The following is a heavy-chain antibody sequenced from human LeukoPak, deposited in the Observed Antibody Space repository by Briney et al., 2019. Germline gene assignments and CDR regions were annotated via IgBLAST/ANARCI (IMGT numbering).Heavy chain of an antibody. Sequence: PSETLSLTCTVSGGSISSSSYYWGWIRQPPGKGLEWIGEINHSGSTNYNPSLKSRVTISVDTSKNQFSLKLSSVTAADTAVYYCARAEDDYYYYYMDVWGKGTTVTVSS. CDR1: GGSISSSSYY. V-gene: IGHV4-39*07. J-gene: IGHJ6*03. CDR2: INHSGST. CDR3: ARAEDDYYYYYMDV.